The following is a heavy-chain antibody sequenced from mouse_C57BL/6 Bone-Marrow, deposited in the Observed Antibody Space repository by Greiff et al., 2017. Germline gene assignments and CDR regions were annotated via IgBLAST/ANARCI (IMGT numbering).Heavy chain of an antibody. V-gene: IGHV1-50*01. J-gene: IGHJ3*01. Sequence: QVQLQQPGAELVKPGASVKLSCKASGYTFTSYWMQWVKQRPGQGLEWIGEIDPSDSYTNYNQKFKGKATLTVDTSSSTAYMKLSSLTSEDSAVYFCARPLDCSGYVWFAYWGQGTLVTVSA. CDR1: GYTFTSYW. D-gene: IGHD3-2*02. CDR2: IDPSDSYT. CDR3: ARPLDCSGYVWFAY.